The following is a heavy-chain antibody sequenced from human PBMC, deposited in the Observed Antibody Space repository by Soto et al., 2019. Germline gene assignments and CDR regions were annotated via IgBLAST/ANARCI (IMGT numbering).Heavy chain of an antibody. CDR2: IYYSGST. J-gene: IGHJ5*02. D-gene: IGHD4-4*01. CDR3: ARWSNYDWFDP. CDR1: GGSFSSGGYY. Sequence: PSETLSLTCTVSGGSFSSGGYYWSWIRQHPGKGLEWIGYIYYSGSTYYNPSLKSRVTISVDTSKNQFSLKLSSVTAADTAVYYCARWSNYDWFDPWGQGTLVTVSS. V-gene: IGHV4-31*03.